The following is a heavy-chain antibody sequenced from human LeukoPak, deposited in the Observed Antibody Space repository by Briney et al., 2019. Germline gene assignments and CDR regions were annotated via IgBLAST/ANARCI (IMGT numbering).Heavy chain of an antibody. V-gene: IGHV4-59*01. CDR1: GGSISGSY. CDR3: ARGIESYGDYGY. CDR2: MYNSGST. J-gene: IGHJ4*02. D-gene: IGHD4-17*01. Sequence: PSETLSLTCTVSGGSISGSYWSWIRQPPGKGLEWIAYMYNSGSTNYNPSLKSRVTISIDTSKNQFSLKLSSLTAANTAIYYCARGIESYGDYGYWGQGILVTVSS.